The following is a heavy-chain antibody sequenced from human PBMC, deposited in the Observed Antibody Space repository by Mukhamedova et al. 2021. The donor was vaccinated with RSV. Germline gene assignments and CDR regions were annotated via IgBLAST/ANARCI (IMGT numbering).Heavy chain of an antibody. J-gene: IGHJ3*02. V-gene: IGHV1-2*04. D-gene: IGHD3-9*01. CDR3: ARDRGGYDILTGYSSRDAFDI. CDR2: INPNSGGT. Sequence: GWINPNSGGTNYAQKFQGWVTMTRDTSISTAYMELSRLRSDDPAVYYCARDRGGYDILTGYSSRDAFDIWGQGTMVTVSS.